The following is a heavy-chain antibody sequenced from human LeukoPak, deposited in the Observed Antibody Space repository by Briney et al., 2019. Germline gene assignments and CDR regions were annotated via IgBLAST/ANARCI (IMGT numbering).Heavy chain of an antibody. J-gene: IGHJ5*02. D-gene: IGHD1-26*01. Sequence: SQTLSLTCTVSGGSISSGSYYWSWIRQPAGKGLEWIGRIYTSGSTNYNPSLKSRVTISVDTSKNQFSLELSSVTAADTAVYYCARGGGSGSYYGNWFDPWGQGTLVTVSS. CDR3: ARGGGSGSYYGNWFDP. CDR1: GGSISSGSYY. V-gene: IGHV4-61*02. CDR2: IYTSGST.